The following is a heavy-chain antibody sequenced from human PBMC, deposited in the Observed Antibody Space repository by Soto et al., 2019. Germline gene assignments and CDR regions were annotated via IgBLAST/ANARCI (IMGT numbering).Heavy chain of an antibody. V-gene: IGHV4-4*07. D-gene: IGHD5-12*01. Sequence: SETLPVTCTVSGGSIGNYFCTWIRQPAGKGLEWIGRIDNSGSTNYNPSLKSRITMSADTSRNQFSLKQTAVTAADTAIYYWARRGDIVALKNGFDLSGQGTMVTVS. CDR3: ARRGDIVALKNGFDL. J-gene: IGHJ3*01. CDR2: IDNSGST. CDR1: GGSIGNYF.